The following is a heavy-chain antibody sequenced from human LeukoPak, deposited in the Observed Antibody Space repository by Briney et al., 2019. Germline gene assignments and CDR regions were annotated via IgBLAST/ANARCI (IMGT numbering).Heavy chain of an antibody. J-gene: IGHJ4*02. V-gene: IGHV3-30*18. CDR1: GFTFSSYG. CDR2: ISYDGSNK. Sequence: GGSLRLSCAASGFTFSSYGMHWVRQAPGKGLEWVAVISYDGSNKYYADSVKGRFTISRDNSKNTLYLQMNSLRAEDTAVYYCAKERVGALLDYWGQGTLVTVSS. D-gene: IGHD1-26*01. CDR3: AKERVGALLDY.